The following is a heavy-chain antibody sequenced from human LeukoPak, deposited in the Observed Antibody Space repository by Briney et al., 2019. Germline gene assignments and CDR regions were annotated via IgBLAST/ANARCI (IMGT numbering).Heavy chain of an antibody. Sequence: GGSLRLSCAASGFTFTNAWMNWVRQAPGKGLEWVGRIKSKADGETIDYAAPVKGRFTFSRNDSKNMLYLQMNSLKSEDTAVYYCSTLTSRGLSDSWGQGTLVTVSS. CDR3: STLTSRGLSDS. D-gene: IGHD1-20*01. CDR2: IKSKADGETI. CDR1: GFTFTNAW. J-gene: IGHJ4*02. V-gene: IGHV3-15*07.